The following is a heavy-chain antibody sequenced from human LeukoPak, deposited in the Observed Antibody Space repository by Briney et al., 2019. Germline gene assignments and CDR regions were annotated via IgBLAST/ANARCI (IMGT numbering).Heavy chain of an antibody. D-gene: IGHD2-21*01. J-gene: IGHJ4*02. V-gene: IGHV3-23*01. Sequence: PGGSLRLSCAASGFTFSSFAMSWVRQAPGEGLEWVSGLNGGGEKTFYADSVKGRFTLSRDNSNKTLFLQMSSLRADDTALYYCAKHINYDIGGALGSWGQGTLVAVSS. CDR1: GFTFSSFA. CDR2: LNGGGEKT. CDR3: AKHINYDIGGALGS.